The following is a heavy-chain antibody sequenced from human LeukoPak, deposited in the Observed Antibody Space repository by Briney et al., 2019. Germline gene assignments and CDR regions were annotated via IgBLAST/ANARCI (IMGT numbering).Heavy chain of an antibody. J-gene: IGHJ4*02. CDR2: ISGSGGST. CDR3: ARDPWTYYYDSSSYRSLPQPFDY. V-gene: IGHV3-23*01. Sequence: GGSLRLSCAASGFTFSSYAMSWVRQAPGKGLEWVSAISGSGGSTYYADSVKGRFTISRDNSKNTLYLQMNSLRAEDTAVYYCARDPWTYYYDSSSYRSLPQPFDYWGQGTLVTVSS. CDR1: GFTFSSYA. D-gene: IGHD3-22*01.